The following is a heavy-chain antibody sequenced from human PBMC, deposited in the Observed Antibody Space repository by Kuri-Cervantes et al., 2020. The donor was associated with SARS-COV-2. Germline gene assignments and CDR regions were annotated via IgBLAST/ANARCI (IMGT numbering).Heavy chain of an antibody. D-gene: IGHD3-22*01. CDR3: ASDLYDSSGYYFGTDY. CDR2: ISSSSSTI. CDR1: GFIFDTYA. Sequence: GESLKISCAASGFIFDTYAMSWVRQAPGKGLEWVSYISSSSSTIYYADSVKGRFTISRDNAKNSLYLQTNSLRAEDTAVYYCASDLYDSSGYYFGTDYWGQGTLVTVSS. V-gene: IGHV3-48*01. J-gene: IGHJ4*02.